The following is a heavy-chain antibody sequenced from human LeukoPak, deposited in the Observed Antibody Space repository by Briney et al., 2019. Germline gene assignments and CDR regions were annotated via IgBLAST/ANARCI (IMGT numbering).Heavy chain of an antibody. V-gene: IGHV4-59*12. CDR2: IYYSGST. D-gene: IGHD4-17*01. Sequence: SETLSLTCTVSGGSISSYYWSWIRQTPGKGLEWIGYIYYSGSTNYSPSLKSRVTISVDTSKNQFSLRLSSVTAADTAMFYCAKGNGDDDAFDIWGQGTMVTVSS. CDR1: GGSISSYY. CDR3: AKGNGDDDAFDI. J-gene: IGHJ3*02.